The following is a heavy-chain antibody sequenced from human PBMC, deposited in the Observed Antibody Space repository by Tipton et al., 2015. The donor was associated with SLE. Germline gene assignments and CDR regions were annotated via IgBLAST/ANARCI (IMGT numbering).Heavy chain of an antibody. CDR1: GGSISSYH. D-gene: IGHD3-22*01. J-gene: IGHJ4*02. CDR2: IYYSGST. CDR3: ARGGTYHDSSGNIDY. V-gene: IGHV4-59*01. Sequence: TLSLTCSVSGGSISSYHWSWIRQPPGKGLEWIGYIYYSGSTNYNSSLKSRVTISVDTSKNQFSLKLSSVTAADTAVYYCARGGTYHDSSGNIDYWGQGTLVTASS.